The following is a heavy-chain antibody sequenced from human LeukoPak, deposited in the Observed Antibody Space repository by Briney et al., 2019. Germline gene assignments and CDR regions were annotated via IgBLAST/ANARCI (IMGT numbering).Heavy chain of an antibody. Sequence: PGGSLRLSCAASGFTFSFYAMSWVRQAPGKGLEWVSTISNSGGSTYYADSVKGRFTISRDNSKNTLYLQMNNLRADDTAVYYCARDKGYDVDYWGQGTLVTVSS. J-gene: IGHJ4*02. D-gene: IGHD5-12*01. CDR1: GFTFSFYA. CDR3: ARDKGYDVDY. V-gene: IGHV3-23*01. CDR2: ISNSGGST.